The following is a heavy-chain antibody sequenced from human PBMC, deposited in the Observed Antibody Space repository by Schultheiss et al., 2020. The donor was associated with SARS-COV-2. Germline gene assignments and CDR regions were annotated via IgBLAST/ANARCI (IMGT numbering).Heavy chain of an antibody. J-gene: IGHJ4*02. CDR1: GGSISSSSYY. D-gene: IGHD3-10*01. CDR3: ARRGRYYGSETQSSPYFGY. Sequence: SETLSLTCTVSGGSISSSSYYWGWIRQPPGKGLEWIGNIYYSGSTYYNPSLKSRVTISVDTSKNQFSLKLSSVTAADTAVYYCARRGRYYGSETQSSPYFGYWGQGTLVTVSS. V-gene: IGHV4-39*01. CDR2: IYYSGST.